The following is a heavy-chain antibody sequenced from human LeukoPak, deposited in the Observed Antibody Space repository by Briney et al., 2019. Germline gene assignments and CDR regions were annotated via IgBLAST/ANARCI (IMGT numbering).Heavy chain of an antibody. V-gene: IGHV4-39*07. D-gene: IGHD3-22*01. CDR2: IYYSGST. J-gene: IGHJ5*02. CDR1: GGSISSSTYY. Sequence: PSETLSLTCTVSGGSISSSTYYWGWIRQPPGKGLEWIGSIYYSGSTYYNPSLKSRVTISVDTSSDQFSLRLTSVTAADTAVYYCARAPIVVVSTPSFDTWGQGIRVTVSS. CDR3: ARAPIVVVSTPSFDT.